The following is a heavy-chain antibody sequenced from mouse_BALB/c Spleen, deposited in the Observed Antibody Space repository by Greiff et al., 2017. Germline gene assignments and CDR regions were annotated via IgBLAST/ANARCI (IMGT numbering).Heavy chain of an antibody. CDR2: INPNNGGT. CDR1: GYTFTEYT. CDR3: ARRESIGPYGNRGSYYAMDY. D-gene: IGHD2-10*02. Sequence: VQLQQPGAELVKPGASVKISCKTSGYTFTEYTMHWVKQSHGKSLEWIGGINPNNGGTSYNQKFKGKATLTVDKSSSTAYMELRSLTSEDSAVYYCARRESIGPYGNRGSYYAMDYWGQGTSVTVSS. V-gene: IGHV1-18*01. J-gene: IGHJ4*01.